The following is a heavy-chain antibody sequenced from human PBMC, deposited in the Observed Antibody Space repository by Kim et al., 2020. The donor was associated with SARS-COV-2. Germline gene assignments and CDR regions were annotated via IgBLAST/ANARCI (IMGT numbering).Heavy chain of an antibody. CDR1: GFTFSSYS. CDR3: ARDVDYDSSGYWYAFDI. CDR2: ISSSSSYI. J-gene: IGHJ3*02. Sequence: GGSLRLSCAASGFTFSSYSMNWVRQAPGKGLEWVSSISSSSSYIYYADSVKGRFTISRDNAKNSLYLQMNSLRAEDTAVYYCARDVDYDSSGYWYAFDIWGPGTMVTVSS. D-gene: IGHD3-22*01. V-gene: IGHV3-21*01.